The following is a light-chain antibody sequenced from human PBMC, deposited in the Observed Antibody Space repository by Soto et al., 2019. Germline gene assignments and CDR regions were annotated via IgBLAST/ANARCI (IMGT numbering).Light chain of an antibody. CDR1: SSSIGAGYD. J-gene: IGLJ3*02. V-gene: IGLV1-40*01. CDR3: QSYDSSLSGQGV. Sequence: QSVLTQPPSVSGAPGQRVTISCTGSSSSIGAGYDVHWYQQLPGTAPKLLIYGNYNRPSGVPDRFSGSKSGTSASLAITGLQAEDEANYYCQSYDSSLSGQGVFGGGTKLTVL. CDR2: GNY.